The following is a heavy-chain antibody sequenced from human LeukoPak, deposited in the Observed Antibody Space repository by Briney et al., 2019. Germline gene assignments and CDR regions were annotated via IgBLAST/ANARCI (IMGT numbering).Heavy chain of an antibody. V-gene: IGHV4-34*01. CDR3: ARDPGAVRGVTPWAFDI. D-gene: IGHD3-10*01. CDR1: GGSFSDYY. J-gene: IGHJ3*02. CDR2: INHSGST. Sequence: SETLSLTCAVYGGSFSDYYWSWIRQPPGKGLEWIGEINHSGSTNYNPSLKSRVTISVDTSKNQFSLKLSSVTAADTAVYYCARDPGAVRGVTPWAFDIWGQGTMVTVSS.